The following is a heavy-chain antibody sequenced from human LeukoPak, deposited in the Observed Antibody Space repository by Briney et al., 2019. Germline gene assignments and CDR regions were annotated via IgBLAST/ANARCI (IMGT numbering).Heavy chain of an antibody. CDR1: GFTFGRCS. D-gene: IGHD1-7*01. J-gene: IGHJ4*02. CDR2: ISSSGSTI. CDR3: ARDPNWNYGFDY. V-gene: IGHV3-48*01. Sequence: PGGSLRLSCAASGFTFGRCSMNWVRQAPGKGLEWVSYISSSGSTIDYADSVKGRFTISRDNAKNSLYLQMNSLRAEDTAVYYCARDPNWNYGFDYWGQGTLVTVSS.